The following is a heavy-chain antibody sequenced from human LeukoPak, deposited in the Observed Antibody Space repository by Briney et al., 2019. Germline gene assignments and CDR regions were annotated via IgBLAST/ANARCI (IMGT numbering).Heavy chain of an antibody. V-gene: IGHV3-74*01. D-gene: IGHD1-1*01. CDR2: INSDGGST. CDR1: GFSFSSYW. J-gene: IGHJ6*02. Sequence: PGGSLRLSCAASGFSFSSYWMHWVRQAPGKGLVWVSRINSDGGSTSYADSVKGRFTISRDNAKNTLYLQMNSLRAEDTAVYYCTRPMSMATTGNYYYGMDVWGQGTTVTVSS. CDR3: TRPMSMATTGNYYYGMDV.